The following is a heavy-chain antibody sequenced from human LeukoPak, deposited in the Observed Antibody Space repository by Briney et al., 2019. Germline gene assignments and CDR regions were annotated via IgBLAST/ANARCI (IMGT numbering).Heavy chain of an antibody. Sequence: SETLSLTCAVYGGSFSGYYWSWIRQPPGKGLEWIGYIYYSGSTNYNPSLKSRVTISVDTSKNQFSLKLSSVTAADTAVYYCARAQRGYNFWNYWGQGTLVTVSS. D-gene: IGHD5-24*01. CDR1: GGSFSGYY. CDR2: IYYSGST. J-gene: IGHJ4*02. CDR3: ARAQRGYNFWNY. V-gene: IGHV4-59*01.